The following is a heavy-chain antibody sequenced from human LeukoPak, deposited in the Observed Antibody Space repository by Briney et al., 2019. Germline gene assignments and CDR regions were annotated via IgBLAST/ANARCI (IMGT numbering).Heavy chain of an antibody. V-gene: IGHV4-39*01. CDR2: IFYSGNT. Sequence: SETLSLTCTASGGSISSSSYSWGWIRQPPGKGLEWIGSIFYSGNTYYNPSLKSRVTISVDTSKNQFSLKLSSVTAADTAVYYCARVSAGLTVAGTFDPWGQGTLVTVSS. CDR3: ARVSAGLTVAGTFDP. J-gene: IGHJ5*02. CDR1: GGSISSSSYS. D-gene: IGHD6-19*01.